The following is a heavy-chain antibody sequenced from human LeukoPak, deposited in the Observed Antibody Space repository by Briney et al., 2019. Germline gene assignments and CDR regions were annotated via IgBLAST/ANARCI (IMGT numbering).Heavy chain of an antibody. CDR2: IYTSGST. J-gene: IGHJ3*02. Sequence: SSETPSLTCTVSGGSISSYYWSWIRQPAGKGLEWIGRIYTSGSTNYNPSLKSRATMSVDTSKNQFSLKLSSVTAADTAVYYCARDRVDTAMVRDHDAFDIWGQGTMVTVSS. V-gene: IGHV4-4*07. D-gene: IGHD5-18*01. CDR1: GGSISSYY. CDR3: ARDRVDTAMVRDHDAFDI.